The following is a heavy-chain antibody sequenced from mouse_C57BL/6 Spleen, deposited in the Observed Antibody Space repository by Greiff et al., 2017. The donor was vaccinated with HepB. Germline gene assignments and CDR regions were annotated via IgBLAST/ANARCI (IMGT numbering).Heavy chain of an antibody. CDR3: ARKSRSWFAY. Sequence: VKLQQPGAELVKPGASVKLSCKASGYTFTSYWMQWVKQRPGQGLEWIGEIDPSDSYTNYNQKFKGKATLTVDTSSSTAYMQLSSLTSEDSAVYYCARKSRSWFAYWGQGTLVTVSA. V-gene: IGHV1-50*01. J-gene: IGHJ3*01. CDR2: IDPSDSYT. CDR1: GYTFTSYW.